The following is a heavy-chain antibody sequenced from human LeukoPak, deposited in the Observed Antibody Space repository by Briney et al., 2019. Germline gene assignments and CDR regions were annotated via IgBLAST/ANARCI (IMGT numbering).Heavy chain of an antibody. D-gene: IGHD3-16*01. J-gene: IGHJ4*02. CDR1: GGSLSSYY. CDR3: ARERYDYAWGSQYYFDY. V-gene: IGHV4-4*07. CDR2: IYTSGST. Sequence: SETLSLPCTVSGGSLSSYYWNWIRQPAGKGLVWIVHIYTSGSTNYNPSLKSRVTMSVDTSKNQFSLKLSSVTSADTAMYYCARERYDYAWGSQYYFDYWGQGILVTVSS.